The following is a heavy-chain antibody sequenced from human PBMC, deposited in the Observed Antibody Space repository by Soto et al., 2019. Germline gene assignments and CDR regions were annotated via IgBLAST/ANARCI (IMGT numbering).Heavy chain of an antibody. CDR2: ISGSGHGT. Sequence: EVKLLESGGGLVPPGASARLSCITSGFMFDNYAMSWVRQSPGMGLEWVAAISGSGHGTVYTQSVQGRFIISRDKSKKTLFLQMNNLRDEDTAVYYCAKGRYFDTSGGCANYWGLGTLVSVSA. J-gene: IGHJ4*02. CDR1: GFMFDNYA. D-gene: IGHD3-22*01. V-gene: IGHV3-23*01. CDR3: AKGRYFDTSGGCANY.